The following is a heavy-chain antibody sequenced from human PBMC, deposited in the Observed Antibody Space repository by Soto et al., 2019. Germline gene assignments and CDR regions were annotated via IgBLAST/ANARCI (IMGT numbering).Heavy chain of an antibody. CDR1: GGSISSSNW. CDR3: ARDRGYYYDSSGYSSVGGMDV. CDR2: IYHSGST. J-gene: IGHJ6*02. Sequence: SETLSLTCTVSGGSISSSNWWSWVRQPPGKGLEWIGEIYHSGSTNYNPSLKSRVTISVDKSKNQYSLKLSSVTAADTAVYYCARDRGYYYDSSGYSSVGGMDVWGQGTTVTVSS. V-gene: IGHV4-4*02. D-gene: IGHD3-22*01.